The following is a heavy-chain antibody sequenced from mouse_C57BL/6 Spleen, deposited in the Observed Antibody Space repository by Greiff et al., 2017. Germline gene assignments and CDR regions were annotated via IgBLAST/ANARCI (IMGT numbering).Heavy chain of an antibody. CDR1: GYAFTNYL. CDR2: INPGSGGT. J-gene: IGHJ4*01. Sequence: VQLQESGAELVRPGTSVKVSCKASGYAFTNYLIEWVKQRPGQGLEWIGVINPGSGGTNYNEKFKGKATLTADKSSSTAYMQLSSLTSEDSAVYFCARFYDGYYYAMDYWGQGTSVTVSS. V-gene: IGHV1-54*01. CDR3: ARFYDGYYYAMDY. D-gene: IGHD2-3*01.